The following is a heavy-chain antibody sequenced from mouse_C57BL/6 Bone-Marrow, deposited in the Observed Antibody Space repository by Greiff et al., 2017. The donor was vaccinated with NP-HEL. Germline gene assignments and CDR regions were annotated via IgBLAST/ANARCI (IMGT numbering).Heavy chain of an antibody. CDR2: IYPRSGNT. CDR3: ARERDHYGSEDYFDY. D-gene: IGHD1-1*01. J-gene: IGHJ2*01. V-gene: IGHV1-81*01. CDR1: GYTFTSYG. Sequence: LVESGAELARPGASVKLSCKASGYTFTSYGISWVKQRTGQGLEWIGEIYPRSGNTYYNEKFKGKATLTADKSSSTAYMVLRSLPSEDSAVYFCARERDHYGSEDYFDYWGQGTTLTVSS.